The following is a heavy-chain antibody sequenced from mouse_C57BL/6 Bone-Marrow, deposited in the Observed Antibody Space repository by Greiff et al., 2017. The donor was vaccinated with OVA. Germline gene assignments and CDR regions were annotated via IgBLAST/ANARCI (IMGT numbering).Heavy chain of an antibody. CDR3: ARRYDGYYVLSFAY. CDR2: IDPSDSYT. J-gene: IGHJ3*01. D-gene: IGHD2-3*01. Sequence: QVQLKQSGAELVRPGTSVKLSCKASGYTFTSYWMHWVKQRPGQGLEWIGVIDPSDSYTNYNQKFKGKATLTVDTSSSTAYMQLSSLTSEDSAVYYCARRYDGYYVLSFAYWGQGTLVTVSA. CDR1: GYTFTSYW. V-gene: IGHV1-59*01.